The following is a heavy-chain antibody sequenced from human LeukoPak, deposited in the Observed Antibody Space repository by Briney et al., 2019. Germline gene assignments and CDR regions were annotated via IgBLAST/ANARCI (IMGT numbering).Heavy chain of an antibody. CDR2: FYHGGST. V-gene: IGHV4-38-2*02. D-gene: IGHD2-2*01. J-gene: IGHJ4*02. CDR1: GYSISTGYY. Sequence: SETLSLTCTVSGYSISTGYYWDWIRQPPGKGLEWIGTFYHGGSTYYNPSLKSRVTISVDTSKNQFSLKLSSVTAADTAVYYCTRRSSTVAFDYWGQGTLVTVSS. CDR3: TRRSSTVAFDY.